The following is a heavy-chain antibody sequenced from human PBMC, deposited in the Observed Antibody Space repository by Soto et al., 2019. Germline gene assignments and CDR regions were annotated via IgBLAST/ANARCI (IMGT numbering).Heavy chain of an antibody. D-gene: IGHD3-3*01. CDR2: IYPGDSDT. CDR3: ARLAVFGVVISPYYYYGMDV. CDR1: GYSFTSYW. Sequence: GESLKISCKGSGYSFTSYWIGGVRQMPGKGLEWMGIIYPGDSDTRYSPSFQGQVTISADKSISTAYLQWSSLKASDTAMYYCARLAVFGVVISPYYYYGMDVWGQGTTVTVSS. J-gene: IGHJ6*02. V-gene: IGHV5-51*01.